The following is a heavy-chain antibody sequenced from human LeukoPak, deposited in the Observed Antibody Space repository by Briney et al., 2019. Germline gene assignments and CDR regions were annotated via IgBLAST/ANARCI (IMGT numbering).Heavy chain of an antibody. V-gene: IGHV3-21*01. D-gene: IGHD3-10*01. CDR2: ISSSSSYI. CDR1: GFTFSSYS. CDR3: ARDTHYGSGSYYNMGALGFDY. Sequence: PGGSLRLSCAASGFTFSSYSMNWVRQAPGKGLEWVSSISSSSSYICYADSVKGRFTISRDNAKNSLYLQMNSLRAEDTAVYYCARDTHYGSGSYYNMGALGFDYWGQGTLVTVSS. J-gene: IGHJ4*02.